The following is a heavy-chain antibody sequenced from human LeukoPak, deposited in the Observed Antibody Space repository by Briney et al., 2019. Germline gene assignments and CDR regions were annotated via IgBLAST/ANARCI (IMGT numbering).Heavy chain of an antibody. CDR1: GFTFSSYS. CDR2: IGSSSGSI. CDR3: AKAPGPLLTGYASSLHY. V-gene: IGHV3-48*04. Sequence: QSGGSLRLSCAASGFTFSSYSMNWVRQAPGKGLEWVSYIGSSSGSIYYADSVKGRFTISRDNARDSLYLQMNSLRAEDTAVYYCAKAPGPLLTGYASSLHYCGHRTLVTGSS. D-gene: IGHD3-16*01. J-gene: IGHJ4*01.